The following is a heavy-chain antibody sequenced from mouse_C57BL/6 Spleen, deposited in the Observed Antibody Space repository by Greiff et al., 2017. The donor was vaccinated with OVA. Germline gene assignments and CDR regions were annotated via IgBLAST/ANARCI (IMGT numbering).Heavy chain of an antibody. Sequence: VQLQQPGAELVKPGASVKMSCKASGYTFTSYWITWVKQRPGQGLEWIGDIYPGSGSTNYHEKFKSKATLTVDTSSSTAYMQLSSLTSEDTAVYYCARSAYYSNYVDYWGKGTTLTVSS. CDR3: ARSAYYSNYVDY. D-gene: IGHD2-5*01. CDR1: GYTFTSYW. V-gene: IGHV1-55*01. J-gene: IGHJ2*01. CDR2: IYPGSGST.